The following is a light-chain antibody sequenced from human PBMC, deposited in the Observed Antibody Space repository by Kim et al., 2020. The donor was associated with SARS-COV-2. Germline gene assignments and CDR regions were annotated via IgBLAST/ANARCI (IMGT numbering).Light chain of an antibody. Sequence: SSSTTCSATTSTVGGDNYVSWYQQHPGEAPNLMIYDVSKQPSGVPDRFSGAKSGNTASLTISALQAEDEADDYCCSYAGSYHWVFGGGTQLTVL. CDR3: CSYAGSYHWV. J-gene: IGLJ3*02. V-gene: IGLV2-11*01. CDR2: DVS. CDR1: TSTVGGDNY.